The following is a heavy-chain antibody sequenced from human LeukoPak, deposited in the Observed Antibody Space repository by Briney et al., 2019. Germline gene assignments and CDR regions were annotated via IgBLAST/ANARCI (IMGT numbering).Heavy chain of an antibody. J-gene: IGHJ4*02. CDR1: GYTFTTFG. Sequence: ASVKVSCKASGYTFTTFGITWVRQAPGQGLEWMGWISAYTGNTNYAPKFQGRVTMTTDTSTSTAHMELRSLTSDDTAVYYCARGWELLIGEGVGIFDYWGQGTLVTVSS. CDR2: ISAYTGNT. D-gene: IGHD1-26*01. CDR3: ARGWELLIGEGVGIFDY. V-gene: IGHV1-18*01.